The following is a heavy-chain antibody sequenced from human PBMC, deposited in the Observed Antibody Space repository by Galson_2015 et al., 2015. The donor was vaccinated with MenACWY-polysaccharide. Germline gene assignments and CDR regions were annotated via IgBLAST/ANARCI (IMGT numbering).Heavy chain of an antibody. CDR2: ISDGDGRT. J-gene: IGHJ6*03. CDR1: GFTLWSYA. V-gene: IGHV3-23*01. CDR3: AKAHIAPRPDRRMVYFYYMDV. Sequence: SLRLSCAASGFTLWSYAMNWVRQAPGKGLEWVSAISDGDGRTFYADSVKGRFTMSRDNSRNTLYLQMNSLRAEDTAVYYCAKAHIAPRPDRRMVYFYYMDVWGEGTTVTVSS. D-gene: IGHD6-6*01.